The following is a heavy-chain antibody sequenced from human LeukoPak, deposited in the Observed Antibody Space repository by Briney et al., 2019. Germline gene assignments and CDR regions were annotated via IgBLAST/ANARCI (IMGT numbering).Heavy chain of an antibody. CDR3: ARGQCSTIRCYSRSWFDP. D-gene: IGHD2-21*01. V-gene: IGHV1-8*01. J-gene: IGHJ5*02. CDR2: MNPNSGNT. CDR1: RYTFTSYD. Sequence: ASVKVSCKASRYTFTSYDINWVRQATGQGLEWMGWMNPNSGNTGYAQKLQGRVTMTRNTSISTAYMELSSLRSEDTAVYYCARGQCSTIRCYSRSWFDPWGQGTLVTVSS.